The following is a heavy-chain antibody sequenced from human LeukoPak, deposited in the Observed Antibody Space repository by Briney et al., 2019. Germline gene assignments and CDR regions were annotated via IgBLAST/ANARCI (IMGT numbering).Heavy chain of an antibody. D-gene: IGHD3-22*01. V-gene: IGHV1-2*06. CDR1: GYTFTGYY. J-gene: IGHJ4*02. Sequence: ASVKVSCKASGYTFTGYYMRWVRQAPGQGLEWMGRINPNSGGTNYAQKFQGRVTMTRDTSISTAYMELSRLRSDDTAVYYCVRECYDSSGCCRYWGQGTLLTVSS. CDR2: INPNSGGT. CDR3: VRECYDSSGCCRY.